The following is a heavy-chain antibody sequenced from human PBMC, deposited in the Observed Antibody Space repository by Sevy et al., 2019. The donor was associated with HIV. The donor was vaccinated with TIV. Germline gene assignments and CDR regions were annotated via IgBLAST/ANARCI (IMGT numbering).Heavy chain of an antibody. CDR3: ARDGGTMTTPGSFDI. Sequence: SETLSLTCAVSGVSISSGAYSWNWIRQPPGKGLEWIGYIYHTGNTYYNPSLKSRITISLDRCKNQFSLRLSSVTAAETAVYFCARDGGTMTTPGSFDIWGQGTMVTVSS. D-gene: IGHD4-17*01. V-gene: IGHV4-30-2*01. CDR2: IYHTGNT. J-gene: IGHJ3*02. CDR1: GVSISSGAYS.